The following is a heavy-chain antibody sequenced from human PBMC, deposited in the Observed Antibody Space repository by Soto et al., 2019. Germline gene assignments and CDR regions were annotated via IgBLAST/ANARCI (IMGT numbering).Heavy chain of an antibody. D-gene: IGHD6-19*01. V-gene: IGHV3-30*18. CDR1: GFTFSSYG. Sequence: PGVSLRLSSSDSGFTFSSYGMHWVRQAPGKGLEWVTFISYDGSNKYYADSVKGRFTFSRDNSKNTLYLQMNSLRAEDTAVYYCAKDQQQWLVQWDGMDVWGKGTTVTMSS. CDR2: ISYDGSNK. J-gene: IGHJ6*04. CDR3: AKDQQQWLVQWDGMDV.